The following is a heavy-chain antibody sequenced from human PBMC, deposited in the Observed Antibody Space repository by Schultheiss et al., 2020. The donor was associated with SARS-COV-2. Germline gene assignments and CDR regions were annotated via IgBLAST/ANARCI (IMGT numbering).Heavy chain of an antibody. CDR2: IKCDGSEK. D-gene: IGHD6-13*01. Sequence: GESLKISCAASGFTFSSSWMHWVCQAPEKGQEWVADIKCDGSEKYYVDSVKGRLTISRDNAKNSLYLQMNSLRAEDTALYYCAKDIRLYSSSWYYFDYWGQGTLVTVSS. CDR3: AKDIRLYSSSWYYFDY. CDR1: GFTFSSSW. J-gene: IGHJ4*02. V-gene: IGHV3-52*02.